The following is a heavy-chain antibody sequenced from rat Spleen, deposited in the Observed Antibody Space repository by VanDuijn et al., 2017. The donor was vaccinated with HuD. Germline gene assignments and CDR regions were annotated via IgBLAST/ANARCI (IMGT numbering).Heavy chain of an antibody. CDR3: ARRHYGYTDYFDY. Sequence: EVQLVESGGGLVQPGRSLKLSCAASGFTFSDYGMAWVRQAPTKGLEWVATISYGESSGHSSTYYRDSVKGRFTNSRDNAKRTLRLQMDSLRSEDTATYYCARRHYGYTDYFDYWGQGVMVTVSS. V-gene: IGHV5-29*01. J-gene: IGHJ2*01. CDR2: ISYGESSGHSST. D-gene: IGHD1-9*01. CDR1: GFTFSDYG.